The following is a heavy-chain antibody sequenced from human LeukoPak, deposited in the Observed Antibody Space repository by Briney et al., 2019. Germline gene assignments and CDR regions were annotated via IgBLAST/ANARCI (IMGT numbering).Heavy chain of an antibody. D-gene: IGHD1-1*01. V-gene: IGHV3-7*01. CDR2: IRQDASER. J-gene: IGHJ4*02. CDR3: ATPTAGTWHFDY. Sequence: GGSLRLSCAASGFTFSSYWMTWVRQAPGKGLEWVANIRQDASERYYVDSVKGRFTISRDNAKNSLYLQMNSLRAEDTAVYYCATPTAGTWHFDYWGQGTLVTVSS. CDR1: GFTFSSYW.